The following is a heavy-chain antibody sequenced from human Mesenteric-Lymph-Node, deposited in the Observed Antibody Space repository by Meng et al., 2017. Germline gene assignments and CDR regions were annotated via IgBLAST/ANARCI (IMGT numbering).Heavy chain of an antibody. D-gene: IGHD3-10*01. V-gene: IGHV1-8*03. CDR3: ARDLAGSHRGGYFDF. CDR1: GYTFTNYD. J-gene: IGHJ4*02. Sequence: ASVKVSCKASGYTFTNYDINWVRQAPGQGLEWTGWINPNSGNTGYAQKFQGRVTLTRNTSISTAYMEVSSLRYEDTSVYYCARDLAGSHRGGYFDFWGQGTLVTVSS. CDR2: INPNSGNT.